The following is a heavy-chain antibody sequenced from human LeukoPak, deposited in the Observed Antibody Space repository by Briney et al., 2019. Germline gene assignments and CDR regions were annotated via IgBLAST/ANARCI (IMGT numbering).Heavy chain of an antibody. CDR3: ARDLDPYSSSWSSFDY. Sequence: ASVKVSCKASGYTFTSYYMHWMRQAPGQGLEWMGIINPSGGSTSYAQKFQGRVTMTRDTSTSTVYMELSSLRSEDTAVYYCARDLDPYSSSWSSFDYWGQGTLVTVSS. D-gene: IGHD6-13*01. V-gene: IGHV1-46*01. J-gene: IGHJ4*02. CDR1: GYTFTSYY. CDR2: INPSGGST.